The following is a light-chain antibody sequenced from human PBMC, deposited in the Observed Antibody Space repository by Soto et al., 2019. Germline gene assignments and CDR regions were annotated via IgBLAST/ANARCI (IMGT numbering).Light chain of an antibody. Sequence: DIQMTQSPSSLSASVGDRVTITCRASQTISTYLNWYQQKPGKAPNLLIYGATSLQSGAPSRFSGSGSVTGFTLTITSLQPEDFATYYCQQSYSTPKPFGQGTKVDIK. J-gene: IGKJ1*01. CDR2: GAT. CDR3: QQSYSTPKP. V-gene: IGKV1-39*01. CDR1: QTISTY.